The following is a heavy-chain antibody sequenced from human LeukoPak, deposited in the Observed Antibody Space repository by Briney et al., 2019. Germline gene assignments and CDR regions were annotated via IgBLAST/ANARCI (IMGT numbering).Heavy chain of an antibody. CDR1: GGSISSYY. Sequence: PSETLSLTCTVSGGSISSYYWSWIRQPPGKGLEWMGYIYHSGSTNYNPSLKSRVTISVDTSKTQISLKLRAVTAADTAVYYCARSRVWSDYWGYFDYWGQGTLVTVSS. CDR2: IYHSGST. J-gene: IGHJ4*02. D-gene: IGHD3-3*01. V-gene: IGHV4-59*01. CDR3: ARSRVWSDYWGYFDY.